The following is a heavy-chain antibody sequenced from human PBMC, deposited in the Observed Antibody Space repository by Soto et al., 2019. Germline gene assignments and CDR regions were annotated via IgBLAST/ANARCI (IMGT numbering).Heavy chain of an antibody. CDR1: GFTFSSYS. J-gene: IGHJ4*02. CDR3: ASYKARREDYFDY. V-gene: IGHV3-48*01. CDR2: ISSSSSTI. Sequence: EVQLVESGGGLGQPGGSLRLSCAASGFTFSSYSMNWVRQAPGKGLEWVSYISSSSSTIYYADSVKGRFTISRDNAKNSLYLQMNCLRVEDSAVYYCASYKARREDYFDYWGQGTLVTVSS. D-gene: IGHD6-6*01.